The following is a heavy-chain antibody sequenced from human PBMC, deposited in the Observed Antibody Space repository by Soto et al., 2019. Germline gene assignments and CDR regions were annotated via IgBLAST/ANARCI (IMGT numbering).Heavy chain of an antibody. CDR2: ISAYNGNT. CDR3: ARDLNDYGDYPPGAFDI. Sequence: ASVKVSCKASGYTFTSYGISWVRQAPGQGLEWMGWISAYNGNTNYAQKLQGRVTMTTDTSTSTAYMELRSLRSDDTAVYYCARDLNDYGDYPPGAFDIWGQGTMVTVSS. J-gene: IGHJ3*02. D-gene: IGHD4-17*01. V-gene: IGHV1-18*01. CDR1: GYTFTSYG.